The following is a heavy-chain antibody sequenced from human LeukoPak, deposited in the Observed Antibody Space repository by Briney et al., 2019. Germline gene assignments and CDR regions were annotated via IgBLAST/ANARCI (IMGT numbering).Heavy chain of an antibody. CDR1: GGSFSGYY. CDR2: INHSGST. D-gene: IGHD3-22*01. J-gene: IGHJ4*02. Sequence: SETLSLTCAVYGGSFSGYYWSWLRQPPGKGLEWIGEINHSGSTNYNPSLKSRVTISVDTSKNQFSLKLSSVTAADTAVYYCARVGSGYYWYYFDYWGQGTLVTVSS. V-gene: IGHV4-34*01. CDR3: ARVGSGYYWYYFDY.